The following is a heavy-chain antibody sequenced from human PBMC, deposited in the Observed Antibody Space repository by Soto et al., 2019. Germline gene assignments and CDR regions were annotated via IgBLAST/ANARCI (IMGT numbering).Heavy chain of an antibody. CDR1: GGSISSGGYY. CDR3: ARVREYYDYIGGSYRYTFDY. D-gene: IGHD3-16*02. CDR2: IYYSGST. Sequence: QVQLQESGPGLVKPSQTLSLTCTVSGGSISSGGYYWSWIRQHPGKGLEWIGYIYYSGSTYYNPSLKSLVTISVVTSKNQFFMKLISVTAADTAVYYCARVREYYDYIGGSYRYTFDYWGQGSLVTVSS. J-gene: IGHJ4*02. V-gene: IGHV4-31*01.